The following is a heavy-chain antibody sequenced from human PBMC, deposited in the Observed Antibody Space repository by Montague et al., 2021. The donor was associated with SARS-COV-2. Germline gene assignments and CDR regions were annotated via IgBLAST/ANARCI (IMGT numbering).Heavy chain of an antibody. CDR1: GGSSSTYS. CDR2: IHHGGST. J-gene: IGHJ6*03. Sequence: SETLSLTCAVHGGSSSTYSWNWIRQPPGKGLEWIGEIHHGGSTNYNPSLKSRVTISADTSTNQFSLKLTSVAAADTAVYYCARLGDGVVPSPILGVGPYYSYYYMDVWGKGTTVTVSS. CDR3: ARLGDGVVPSPILGVGPYYSYYYMDV. D-gene: IGHD3-10*01. V-gene: IGHV4-34*01.